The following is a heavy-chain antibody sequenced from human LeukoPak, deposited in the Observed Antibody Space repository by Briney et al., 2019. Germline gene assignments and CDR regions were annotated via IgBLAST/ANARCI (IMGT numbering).Heavy chain of an antibody. J-gene: IGHJ4*02. CDR3: AREGGLRWADY. CDR1: GFTFSSYE. Sequence: PGGSLRLSCAASGFTFSSYEMNWVRQAPGKGLEWVSYISSTGSTIYYADSVKGRFTISRDNAKNSLYLQMNSLTAEDTAVYYCAREGGLRWADYWGQGTLVTVSS. V-gene: IGHV3-48*03. D-gene: IGHD4-23*01. CDR2: ISSTGSTI.